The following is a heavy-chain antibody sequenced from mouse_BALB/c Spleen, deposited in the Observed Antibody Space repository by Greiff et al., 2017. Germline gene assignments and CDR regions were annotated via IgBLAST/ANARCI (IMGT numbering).Heavy chain of an antibody. V-gene: IGHV5-12-1*01. CDR2: ISSGGGST. Sequence: EVQRVESGGGLVKPGGSLKLSCAASGFAFSSYDMSWVRQTPEKRLEWVAYISSGGGSTYYPDTVKGRFTISRDNAKNTLYLQMSSLKSEDTAMYYCARQSSYDAMDYWGQGTSVTVSS. J-gene: IGHJ4*01. CDR3: ARQSSYDAMDY. CDR1: GFAFSSYD.